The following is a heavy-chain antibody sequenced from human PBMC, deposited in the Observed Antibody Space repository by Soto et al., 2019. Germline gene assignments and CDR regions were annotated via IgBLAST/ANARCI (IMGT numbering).Heavy chain of an antibody. Sequence: QVQLQQWGAGLLKPSETLSLTCAVYGGFVTSGSYYWSWIRQPPGKGLEWIGEMSHSGGTHFNPSLNSRVTISVATSKNQFTLKMSSVTAADTALYYCARVERGTATTVVDAFDIWGPGTMGTVSS. V-gene: IGHV4-34*01. D-gene: IGHD1-1*01. CDR1: GGFVTSGSYY. CDR3: ARVERGTATTVVDAFDI. J-gene: IGHJ3*02. CDR2: MSHSGGT.